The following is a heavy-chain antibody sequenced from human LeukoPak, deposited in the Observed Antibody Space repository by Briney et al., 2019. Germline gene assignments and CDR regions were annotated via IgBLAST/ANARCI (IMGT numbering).Heavy chain of an antibody. J-gene: IGHJ5*02. CDR2: IYYSGST. D-gene: IGHD3-16*01. CDR3: ARDGGSRGSSWFDP. CDR1: GGSVSSGSYY. V-gene: IGHV4-31*03. Sequence: SETLSLTCTVSGGSVSSGSYYWSWIRQPPGKGLEWIGYIYYSGSTYYNPSLKSRVTISVDTSKNQFSLKLSSVTAADTAVYYCARDGGSRGSSWFDPWGQGTLVTVSS.